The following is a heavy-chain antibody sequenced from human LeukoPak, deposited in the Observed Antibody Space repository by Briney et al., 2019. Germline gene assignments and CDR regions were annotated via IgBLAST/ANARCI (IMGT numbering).Heavy chain of an antibody. CDR1: GFTFSSYS. CDR2: ISSSRSFI. V-gene: IGHV3-21*03. CDR3: ARVSSGGSYSDC. J-gene: IGHJ4*02. Sequence: GGSLRLSCAASGFTFSSYSINWVRKAPGKGLERVSSISSSRSFIYYVDSVKGRFTISRVNAKISLYLQMNSLRAEDTAVYYCARVSSGGSYSDCWGQGTLVTVSS. D-gene: IGHD2-15*01.